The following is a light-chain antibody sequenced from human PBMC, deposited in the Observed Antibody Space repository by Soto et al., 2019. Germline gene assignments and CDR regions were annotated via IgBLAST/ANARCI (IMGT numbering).Light chain of an antibody. V-gene: IGKV1-17*01. J-gene: IGKJ4*01. CDR2: AAS. CDR1: QGIGND. CDR3: QQYNSYPLT. Sequence: IQLTQSPSSLSAPVGDRVTISCRASQGIGNDLAWYQQKPGKAPRLLIFAASSLQSGAPPRFSGSGSGTDFTLTIRSLQSEDFATYYCQQYNSYPLTFGGGTKVDIK.